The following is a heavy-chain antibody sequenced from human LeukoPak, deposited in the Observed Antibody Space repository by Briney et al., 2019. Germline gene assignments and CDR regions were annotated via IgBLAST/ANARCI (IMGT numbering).Heavy chain of an antibody. CDR2: ISFDANNK. D-gene: IGHD2-2*02. CDR3: ARTAPAAIYWFDP. J-gene: IGHJ5*02. CDR1: GFTFRSFA. V-gene: IGHV3-30*04. Sequence: GSLRLSCAASGFTFRSFAMHWVRQAPGKGLEWVAVISFDANNKFYADSVKGRFTISRDNSKNTLYLQMSSLRAEDTAVYYCARTAPAAIYWFDPWGQGTLVTVSS.